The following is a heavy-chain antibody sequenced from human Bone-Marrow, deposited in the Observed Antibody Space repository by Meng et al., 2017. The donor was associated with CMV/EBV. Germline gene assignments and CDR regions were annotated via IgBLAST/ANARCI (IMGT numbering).Heavy chain of an antibody. V-gene: IGHV1-8*01. CDR2: MNPNSGNT. CDR3: ARFVSYMITFGGVYYYGMDV. J-gene: IGHJ6*02. CDR1: GYTFTSYD. Sequence: ASVKVSCKASGYTFTSYDINWVRQATGQGLEWMGWMNPNSGNTGYAQKFQGRVTMTRNTSISTAYMELSSLRSEDTAVYYCARFVSYMITFGGVYYYGMDVWGQGTTVTFSS. D-gene: IGHD3-16*01.